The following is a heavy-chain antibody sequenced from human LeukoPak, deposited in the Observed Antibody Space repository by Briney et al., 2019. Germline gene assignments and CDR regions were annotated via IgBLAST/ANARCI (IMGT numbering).Heavy chain of an antibody. D-gene: IGHD4-23*01. CDR3: AKALVTTLINTYQIDF. Sequence: GGSLRLSCAASGFTFSSYAMSWVRQAPGKGLEWVSAISGSGGSTYYADSVKGRFTISRDNSKNTLYLQMNGLRAEDTAVYYCAKALVTTLINTYQIDFWGQGTLVTVSS. V-gene: IGHV3-23*01. J-gene: IGHJ4*02. CDR1: GFTFSSYA. CDR2: ISGSGGST.